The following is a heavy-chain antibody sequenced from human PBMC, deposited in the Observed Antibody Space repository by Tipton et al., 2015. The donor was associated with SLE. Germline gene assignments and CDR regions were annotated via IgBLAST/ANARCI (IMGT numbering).Heavy chain of an antibody. V-gene: IGHV3-48*01. Sequence: SLRLSCAASGFTFSSYSMNWVRQAPGKGLEWVSYISSSSSTIYYADSVKGRFTISRDNAKNSLYLQMNSLRAEDTAVYYCASPPRGYYDSSVYPPLEYWGQGTLVTVSS. CDR2: ISSSSSTI. CDR1: GFTFSSYS. J-gene: IGHJ4*02. CDR3: ASPPRGYYDSSVYPPLEY. D-gene: IGHD3-22*01.